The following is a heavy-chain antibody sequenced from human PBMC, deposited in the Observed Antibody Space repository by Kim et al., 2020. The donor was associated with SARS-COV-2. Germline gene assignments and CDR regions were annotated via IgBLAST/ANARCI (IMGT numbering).Heavy chain of an antibody. CDR2: IRSNTDGGTT. V-gene: IGHV3-15*01. D-gene: IGHD3-9*01. CDR1: GFTFSNAW. Sequence: GWSLRLSCAASGFTFSNAWMTWVRLAPGKGLEWVGRIRSNTDGGTTDYAAPVKGRFTISRDDSRNTLYLQMNSLKTEDTAMYYCTRDDILTGYYLGSYY. CDR3: TRDDILTGYYLGSYY. J-gene: IGHJ6*01.